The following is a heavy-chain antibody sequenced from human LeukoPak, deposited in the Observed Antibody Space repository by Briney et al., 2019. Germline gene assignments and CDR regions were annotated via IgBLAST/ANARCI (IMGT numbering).Heavy chain of an antibody. CDR3: WRSRRVLHWFDP. CDR2: ISASGLSP. J-gene: IGHJ5*02. D-gene: IGHD2/OR15-2a*01. Sequence: PGGSLRLSCAASGFAFTSSAMSWVRQAPGKGLEWVSAISASGLSPSPTDSVTGRFTISRDNSKNTLYLQMNSLKAEDTAVYFWWRSRRVLHWFDPWGQGSLVTVS. V-gene: IGHV3-23*01. CDR1: GFAFTSSA.